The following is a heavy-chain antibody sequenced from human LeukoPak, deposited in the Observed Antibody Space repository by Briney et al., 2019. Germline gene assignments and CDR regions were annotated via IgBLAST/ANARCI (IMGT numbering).Heavy chain of an antibody. J-gene: IGHJ6*03. CDR1: GYTFTSYG. D-gene: IGHD3-10*01. CDR3: ARGGVAPRGPYYYSYMDV. CDR2: ISAYNGNT. Sequence: ASVKVPCKASGYTFTSYGISWVRQAPGQGLEWMGWISAYNGNTNYVQELQGRVTMTTDTSTSTAYMELRSLRSDDTAVYYCARGGVAPRGPYYYSYMDVWGKGTTVTVSS. V-gene: IGHV1-18*01.